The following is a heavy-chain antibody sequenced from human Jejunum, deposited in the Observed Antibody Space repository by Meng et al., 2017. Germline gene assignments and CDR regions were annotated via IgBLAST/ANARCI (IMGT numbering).Heavy chain of an antibody. Sequence: QITLKESGPTLVKDKQTLTLTCTVSGLSLSAHQVGVGWIRQPPGKALEWLAFIYGDGDERYSPSLKNRLTITKDTSKNQVVLTMANMDPVDTATYYCARPNDYYASSTFYSYFQNWGQGTLVTVSS. CDR3: ARPNDYYASSTFYSYFQN. CDR1: GLSLSAHQVG. CDR2: IYGDGDE. J-gene: IGHJ1*01. V-gene: IGHV2-5*02. D-gene: IGHD3-22*01.